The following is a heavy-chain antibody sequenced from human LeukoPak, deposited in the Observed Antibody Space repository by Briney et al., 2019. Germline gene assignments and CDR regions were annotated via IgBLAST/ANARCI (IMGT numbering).Heavy chain of an antibody. Sequence: GRSRRLSCPAYGFTFSSHRMKWVRQAPGKGLEWVSSISSSSRYIYYADSVKGRFTISRDNAKNSLYLQMDSLKAEDTAVYYCASLVSNSGSYSTDYWGQGTLVTVSS. CDR3: ASLVSNSGSYSTDY. CDR2: ISSSSRYI. D-gene: IGHD1-26*01. V-gene: IGHV3-21*01. CDR1: GFTFSSHR. J-gene: IGHJ4*02.